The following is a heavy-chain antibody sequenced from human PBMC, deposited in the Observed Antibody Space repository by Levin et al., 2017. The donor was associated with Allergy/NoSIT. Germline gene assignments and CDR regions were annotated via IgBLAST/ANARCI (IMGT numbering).Heavy chain of an antibody. CDR1: GRHINSGGY. Sequence: SETLSLTCNVSGRHINSGGYWAWVRQSPGRGLEWIGSIYNIVSTHYNPALKSRITMSVDTSKSQFSLTLTSLTAADTAVYFCARNRNFVFPTTGRKYNFFDSWGQAAQVTVSS. V-gene: IGHV4-38-2*02. J-gene: IGHJ5*01. CDR3: ARNRNFVFPTTGRKYNFFDS. CDR2: IYNIVST. D-gene: IGHD4-17*01.